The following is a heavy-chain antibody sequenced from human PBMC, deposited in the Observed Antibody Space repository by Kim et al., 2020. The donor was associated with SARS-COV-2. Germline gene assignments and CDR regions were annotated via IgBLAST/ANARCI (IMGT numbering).Heavy chain of an antibody. D-gene: IGHD6-19*01. J-gene: IGHJ5*02. Sequence: ASVKVSCKASGYIFTSFYIHWVRQAPGQGLEWMGMINPNDGNTDYTQKFVGRASLTRDTSTSTVNMQLHRLTSDDTAIYYCTKGTSRAVAVSYNWFDPWG. CDR3: TKGTSRAVAVSYNWFDP. CDR1: GYIFTSFY. V-gene: IGHV1-46*01. CDR2: INPNDGNT.